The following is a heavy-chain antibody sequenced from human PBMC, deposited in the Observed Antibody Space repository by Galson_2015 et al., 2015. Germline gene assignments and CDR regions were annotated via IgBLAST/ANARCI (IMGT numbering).Heavy chain of an antibody. V-gene: IGHV3-9*01. D-gene: IGHD2-8*02. CDR2: ISWNSRDI. Sequence: SLRLSCAASGFTFDDYAMHWVRQAPGKGLEWVSGISWNSRDIGYADSVKGRFTISRDNAKNTLYLQMNSLRPEDTALYYCAKSWCSWSTFDYWGQGNLVTVSS. CDR1: GFTFDDYA. J-gene: IGHJ4*02. CDR3: AKSWCSWSTFDY.